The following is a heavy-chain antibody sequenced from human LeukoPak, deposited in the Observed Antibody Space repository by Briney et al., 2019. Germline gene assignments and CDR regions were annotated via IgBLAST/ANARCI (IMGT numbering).Heavy chain of an antibody. Sequence: VASVNVSCKAPGYTFTSYYMHWVRQAPGQGLEWMGIINPSGGSTSYAQKFQGRVTMTRDTSTSTVYMEVSSLRSEDTAVYYCARDQDGYANFDYWGQGTLVTVSS. CDR2: INPSGGST. CDR1: GYTFTSYY. J-gene: IGHJ4*02. V-gene: IGHV1-46*01. D-gene: IGHD5-24*01. CDR3: ARDQDGYANFDY.